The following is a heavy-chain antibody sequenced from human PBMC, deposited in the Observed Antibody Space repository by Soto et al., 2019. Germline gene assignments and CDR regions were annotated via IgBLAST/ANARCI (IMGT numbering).Heavy chain of an antibody. Sequence: ASVKVSCKASGYTFTSYGISWVRQAPGQGLEWMGWISAYNGNTNYAQKLQGRVTMTTDTSTSTAYMELRSLRSDDTAVYYCASVRDFGVVVPGYDAFDIWGQGTTVTVSS. CDR3: ASVRDFGVVVPGYDAFDI. CDR2: ISAYNGNT. J-gene: IGHJ3*02. CDR1: GYTFTSYG. V-gene: IGHV1-18*01. D-gene: IGHD3-3*01.